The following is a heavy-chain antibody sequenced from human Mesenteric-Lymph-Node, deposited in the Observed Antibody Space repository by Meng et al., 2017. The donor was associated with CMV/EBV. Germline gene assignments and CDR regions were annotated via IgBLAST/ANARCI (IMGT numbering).Heavy chain of an antibody. V-gene: IGHV1-46*01. D-gene: IGHD2-15*01. J-gene: IGHJ6*02. CDR3: VRDIGRYCIGGTCYARPYLYDLDV. Sequence: ASVKVSCKASGSTFTSNYMHWVRQAPGQGLEWMAIINPSDGGTQYARKLQGRVTMTRDTSTSTVYMELSSLRSGDTAVYYCVRDIGRYCIGGTCYARPYLYDLDVWGQGTTVTVSS. CDR2: INPSDGGT. CDR1: GSTFTSNY.